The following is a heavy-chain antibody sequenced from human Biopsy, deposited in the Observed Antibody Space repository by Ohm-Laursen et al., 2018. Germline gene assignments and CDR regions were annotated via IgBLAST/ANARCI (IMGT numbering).Heavy chain of an antibody. Sequence: SLRLSCSASQFTFTNSWMNWVRQAPGKGPEWVARIKSKVDGETTDYAAPVKGRFTISRDDSKKMLYLEMNSLKAEDTAVYYCSSDSGYKWELRVAGFDYWGRGTMVTVSA. D-gene: IGHD1-26*01. J-gene: IGHJ4*02. CDR1: QFTFTNSW. CDR3: SSDSGYKWELRVAGFDY. CDR2: IKSKVDGETT. V-gene: IGHV3-15*01.